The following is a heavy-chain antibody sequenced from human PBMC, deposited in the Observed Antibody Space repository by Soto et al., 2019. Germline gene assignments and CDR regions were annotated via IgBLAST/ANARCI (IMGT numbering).Heavy chain of an antibody. V-gene: IGHV3-23*01. CDR1: GFTLSSYA. D-gene: IGHD4-17*01. J-gene: IGHJ3*02. CDR2: ISGSGGSA. Sequence: GGSLRLSFAASGFTLSSYAMSWVRQAPGKGLEWVSVISGSGGSAYYADSVKGLFTISRDNSKNTLYLQMNSLRAEDTAVYYCARDSHYGDYPSRGAFDIWGQGTMVTVSS. CDR3: ARDSHYGDYPSRGAFDI.